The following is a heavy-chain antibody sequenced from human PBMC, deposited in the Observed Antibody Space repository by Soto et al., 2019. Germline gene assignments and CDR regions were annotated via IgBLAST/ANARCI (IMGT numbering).Heavy chain of an antibody. CDR3: ARDMCGGDCYHDY. CDR2: IWYDGSNK. Sequence: QVQLVESGGGVVQPGRSLRLSCAASGFTFSSYGMHWVRQAPGKGLEWVAVIWYDGSNKYYADSVKGRFTISRDNSKNTLYLQMNSLRAEDTAVYYCARDMCGGDCYHDYWGQGTLVTVSS. V-gene: IGHV3-33*01. J-gene: IGHJ4*02. CDR1: GFTFSSYG. D-gene: IGHD2-21*02.